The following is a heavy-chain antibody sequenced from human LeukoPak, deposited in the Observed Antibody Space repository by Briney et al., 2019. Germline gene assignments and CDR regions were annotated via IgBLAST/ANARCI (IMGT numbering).Heavy chain of an antibody. V-gene: IGHV4-30-2*01. CDR2: IYHSGST. CDR3: ARGRYYDILTGYYKYYFDY. Sequence: PSETLSLTCAVSGGSISSGGYSWSWIRQPPGKGLEWIGYIYHSGSTNYNPSLKSRVTISVDTSKNQFSLKLSSVTAADTAVYYCARGRYYDILTGYYKYYFDYWGQGTLVTVSS. D-gene: IGHD3-9*01. J-gene: IGHJ4*02. CDR1: GGSISSGGYS.